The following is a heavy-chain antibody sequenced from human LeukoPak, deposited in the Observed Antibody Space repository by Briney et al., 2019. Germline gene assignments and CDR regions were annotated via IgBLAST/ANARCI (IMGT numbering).Heavy chain of an antibody. D-gene: IGHD3-10*01. CDR1: GGSISSYY. J-gene: IGHJ4*02. Sequence: SETLSLTCTVSGGSISSYYWSWIRQPPGKGLEWIAYIYYSGSTNYNPSLKSRVTISVDTSKTQFSLKLSSVTAADTAVYYCARFYGSGSYYGYYFDYWGQGTLVTVSS. CDR2: IYYSGST. CDR3: ARFYGSGSYYGYYFDY. V-gene: IGHV4-59*08.